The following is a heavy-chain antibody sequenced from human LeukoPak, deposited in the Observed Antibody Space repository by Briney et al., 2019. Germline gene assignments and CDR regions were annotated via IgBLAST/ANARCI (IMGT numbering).Heavy chain of an antibody. V-gene: IGHV4-39*07. CDR3: ANWLKIHF. CDR1: GGSIRGSDFY. D-gene: IGHD5-12*01. CDR2: FSSTGST. J-gene: IGHJ4*02. Sequence: SETLSLTCTVSGGSIRGSDFYWGWIRQPPGKGLEWIGTFSSTGSTYYNASVKSRVTISVDTSKNQFSLRLTSVTAADTAVYYCANWLKIHFWGQGTLVTVSS.